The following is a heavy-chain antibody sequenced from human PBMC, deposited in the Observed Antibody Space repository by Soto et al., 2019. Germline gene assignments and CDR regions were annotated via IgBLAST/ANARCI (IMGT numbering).Heavy chain of an antibody. J-gene: IGHJ4*02. D-gene: IGHD3-3*01. CDR1: GYTFTSHY. Sequence: QVQLVQSGAEVKKPGASVKVSCKASGYTFTSHYMHWVRQAPGQGLEWMGIINPSSGSTSYAQKFQGRVTMTRDTSTSTVYVELSSLRSEDTAVYYCARDQIITIPEYYFDYWGQGTLVTVSS. V-gene: IGHV1-46*01. CDR2: INPSSGST. CDR3: ARDQIITIPEYYFDY.